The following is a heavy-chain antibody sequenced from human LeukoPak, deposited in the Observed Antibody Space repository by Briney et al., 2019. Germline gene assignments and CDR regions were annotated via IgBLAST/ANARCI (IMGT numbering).Heavy chain of an antibody. V-gene: IGHV3-53*01. CDR3: ARDFIVGAIPPSIDAFDI. CDR2: IYSGGST. J-gene: IGHJ3*02. D-gene: IGHD1-26*01. Sequence: SGGSLRLSCAASGFTVSSNYMSWVRQAPGKGLEWVSVIYSGGSTYYADSVKGRFTISRDNSKNTLYLQMNSLRAEDTAVYYCARDFIVGAIPPSIDAFDIWGQGTMVTVSS. CDR1: GFTVSSNY.